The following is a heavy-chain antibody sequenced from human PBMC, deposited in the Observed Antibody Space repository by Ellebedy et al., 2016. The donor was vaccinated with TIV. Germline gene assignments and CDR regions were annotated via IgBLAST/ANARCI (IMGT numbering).Heavy chain of an antibody. CDR1: GFTFEDYG. D-gene: IGHD1-26*01. V-gene: IGHV3-9*01. Sequence: GGSLRLSXAASGFTFEDYGMHWVRQVPGKGLEWVSGITWNSGKKDYADTVKGRFTTSRDNAKNSLYLEMNSLRTDDTAFYYCAKDMGYSGSYFMGFDYWGQGTLVTVSS. CDR2: ITWNSGKK. J-gene: IGHJ4*02. CDR3: AKDMGYSGSYFMGFDY.